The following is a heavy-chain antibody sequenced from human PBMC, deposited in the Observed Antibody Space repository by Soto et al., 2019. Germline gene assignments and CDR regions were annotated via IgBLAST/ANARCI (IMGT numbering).Heavy chain of an antibody. V-gene: IGHV3-23*01. J-gene: IGHJ5*02. D-gene: IGHD5-12*01. CDR2: ISGSGGST. CDR3: AKDGGYSGYDFTNWFDP. Sequence: GGSLRLSCAASGFTFSSYATSWVRQAPGKGLEWVSAISGSGGSTYYADSVKGRFTISRDNSKNTLYLQMNRLRAEDTAVYYCAKDGGYSGYDFTNWFDPWGQGTLVTFSS. CDR1: GFTFSSYA.